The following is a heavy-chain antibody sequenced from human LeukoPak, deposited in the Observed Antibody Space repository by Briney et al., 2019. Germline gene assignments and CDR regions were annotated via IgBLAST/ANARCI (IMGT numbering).Heavy chain of an antibody. V-gene: IGHV3-7*01. CDR1: GFTFSSYW. CDR2: IKQDGSEK. CDR3: AREGGYASSWAY. J-gene: IGHJ4*02. D-gene: IGHD5-12*01. Sequence: GGSLRLSCAASGFTFSSYWMSWVRQAPGKGLEWVANIKQDGSEKNYVDSVKGRFTISRDNAKNSLDLQMNSLRAEDTAVYYCAREGGYASSWAYWGQGTLVTVSS.